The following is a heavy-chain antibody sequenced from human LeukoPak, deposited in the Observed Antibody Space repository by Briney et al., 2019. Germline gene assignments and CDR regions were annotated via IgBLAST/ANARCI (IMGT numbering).Heavy chain of an antibody. CDR1: GYSFTGYF. J-gene: IGHJ6*02. Sequence: ASVKVSCKASGYSFTGYFMHWVRQAPGQGLEWMGWINPNSGGTNYAQKFQGRVTMTRDTSISTAYMELSRLRSDDTAVYYCARQDYGDYGTPYYYYGMAVWGQGTTVSVSS. CDR3: ARQDYGDYGTPYYYYGMAV. V-gene: IGHV1-2*02. D-gene: IGHD4-17*01. CDR2: INPNSGGT.